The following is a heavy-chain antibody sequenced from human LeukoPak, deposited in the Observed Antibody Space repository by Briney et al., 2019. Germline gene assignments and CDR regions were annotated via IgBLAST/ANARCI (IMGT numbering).Heavy chain of an antibody. Sequence: SETLSLTCAVYGGSFSGYYWSWIRQPPGKGLEWIGEINHSGSTNYNPSLKSRVTISVDTSKNQFSLKLSSVTAADTAVCYCAREGSLGSTSCYNYWGQGTLVTVSS. CDR2: INHSGST. D-gene: IGHD2-2*02. CDR1: GGSFSGYY. J-gene: IGHJ4*02. V-gene: IGHV4-34*01. CDR3: AREGSLGSTSCYNY.